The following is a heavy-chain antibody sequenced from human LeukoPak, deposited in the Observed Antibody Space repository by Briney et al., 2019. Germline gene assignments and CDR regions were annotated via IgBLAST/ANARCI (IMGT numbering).Heavy chain of an antibody. D-gene: IGHD6-13*01. CDR1: GGTFSSYA. V-gene: IGHV1-69*13. Sequence: SVKVSCKASGGTFSSYAISWLRQAPGQGLEWMGGIIPIFGTANYAQKFQGRVTITADESTSTAYMELSSLRSEDTAVYYCARNPGIAAAGFFDYWGQGTLVTVSS. CDR2: IIPIFGTA. CDR3: ARNPGIAAAGFFDY. J-gene: IGHJ4*02.